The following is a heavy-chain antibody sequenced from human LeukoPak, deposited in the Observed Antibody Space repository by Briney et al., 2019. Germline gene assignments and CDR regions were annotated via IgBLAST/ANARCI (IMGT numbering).Heavy chain of an antibody. CDR3: AGERGEEYSSGWYKTNFFDN. D-gene: IGHD6-19*01. CDR1: GDSFSSVTDY. J-gene: IGHJ4*02. Sequence: SETLSLTCTVSGDSFSSVTDYWAWIRQPPGKGLEWIASGDYSGGTYYNPSLESRVAISTDMSKNQFSLKLTSVTGADTAVYYCAGERGEEYSSGWYKTNFFDNWGQGIRVTVSS. CDR2: GDYSGGT. V-gene: IGHV4-39*07.